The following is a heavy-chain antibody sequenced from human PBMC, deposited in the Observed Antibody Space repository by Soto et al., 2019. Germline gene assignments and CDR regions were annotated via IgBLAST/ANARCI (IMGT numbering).Heavy chain of an antibody. D-gene: IGHD6-19*01. CDR3: AHIYLRSGWLPYYFES. CDR1: GFSLSTSGVG. V-gene: IGHV2-5*01. CDR2: IHWSDDR. J-gene: IGHJ4*02. Sequence: QITLKESGPTLVKPTQTLTLTCTISGFSLSTSGVGVGWVRQPPGQALEWLALIHWSDDRSYSPSLRSRLTIAKDTSKNQVVLTMTKMDPVDTATYFCAHIYLRSGWLPYYFESWGQGALVTVSS.